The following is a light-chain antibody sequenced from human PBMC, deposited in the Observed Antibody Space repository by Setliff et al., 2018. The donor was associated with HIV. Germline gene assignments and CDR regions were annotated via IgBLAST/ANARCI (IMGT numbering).Light chain of an antibody. Sequence: QSALAQPASVSGSPGQSITISCTGTSSDVGGYNYVSWYQQHPGKAPKLRIYDVSNRPSGVSNRFSGSKSGHTASLTISGLQAEDEADYYCSSYTSTSTLFVFGTGTKVTVL. J-gene: IGLJ1*01. CDR2: DVS. CDR3: SSYTSTSTLFV. V-gene: IGLV2-14*03. CDR1: SSDVGGYNY.